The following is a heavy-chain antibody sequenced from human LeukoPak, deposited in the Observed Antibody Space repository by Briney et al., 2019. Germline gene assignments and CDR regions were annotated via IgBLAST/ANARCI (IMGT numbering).Heavy chain of an antibody. CDR3: ARDGGIAAAGNHWFDP. V-gene: IGHV3-21*04. D-gene: IGHD6-13*01. J-gene: IGHJ5*02. Sequence: GGSLRLSCAASGFTFSSYSMNWVRQAPGKGLEWVSSISSSSSYIYYADSVKGRFTISRDNAKNSLYLQMNSLRAEDTAVYYCARDGGIAAAGNHWFDPWGQGTLVTVSS. CDR2: ISSSSSYI. CDR1: GFTFSSYS.